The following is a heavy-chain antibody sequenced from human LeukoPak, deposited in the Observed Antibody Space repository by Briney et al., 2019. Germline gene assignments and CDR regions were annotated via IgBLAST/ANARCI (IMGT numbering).Heavy chain of an antibody. J-gene: IGHJ4*02. V-gene: IGHV3-15*01. D-gene: IGHD1-26*01. CDR2: IKSKTDGGTT. Sequence: GGSLRLSCAASGFTFSNALMSWVRQAPGKGLEWVGRIKSKTDGGTTDYAAPVKGRFTISRDDSKDTLYLQMNSLKIEDTAVYYRTTDPVGPTVDFWGQGTLVTVSS. CDR1: GFTFSNAL. CDR3: TTDPVGPTVDF.